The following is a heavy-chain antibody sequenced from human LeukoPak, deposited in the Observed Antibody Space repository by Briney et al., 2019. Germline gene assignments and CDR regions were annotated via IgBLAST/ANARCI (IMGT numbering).Heavy chain of an antibody. CDR1: GESFSGYF. CDR3: ARKSGYARDY. D-gene: IGHD5-12*01. J-gene: IGHJ4*02. Sequence: SETLSLTCAVYGESFSGYFWNWIRQPPGKGLEWIGEINHSGSTSNHNPSLKSRITMSVDTSKNQFSLKLSSVTAADTAVYYCARKSGYARDYWGQGNLVTVSS. CDR2: INHSGSTS. V-gene: IGHV4-34*01.